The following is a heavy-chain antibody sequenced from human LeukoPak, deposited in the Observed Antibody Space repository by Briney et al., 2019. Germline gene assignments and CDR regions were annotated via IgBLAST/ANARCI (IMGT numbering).Heavy chain of an antibody. CDR3: AKASEGRIWFGELPPFDY. Sequence: GGSLRLSCAASGFTFSSYAMSWVRQAPGKGLEWVSAISGSGGSTYYADSVKGRFTISRDNSKNTLYLQMNSLRAEDTAVYYCAKASEGRIWFGELPPFDYWGQGTLVTVSS. V-gene: IGHV3-23*01. CDR2: ISGSGGST. J-gene: IGHJ4*02. D-gene: IGHD3-10*01. CDR1: GFTFSSYA.